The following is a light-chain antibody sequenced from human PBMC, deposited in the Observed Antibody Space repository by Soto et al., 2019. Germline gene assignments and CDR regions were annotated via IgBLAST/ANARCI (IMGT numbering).Light chain of an antibody. CDR2: KAS. Sequence: DIQMTHSPSTLSASVGDRVTITCRASQSISVWLAWYQQKAGKAPNLLIYKASRLESGVPSRFSGSGCEQEFPLTISGLQRGDSATYYCQQYNRCSPAFGKGTKVDIX. V-gene: IGKV1-5*03. CDR1: QSISVW. CDR3: QQYNRCSPA. J-gene: IGKJ1*01.